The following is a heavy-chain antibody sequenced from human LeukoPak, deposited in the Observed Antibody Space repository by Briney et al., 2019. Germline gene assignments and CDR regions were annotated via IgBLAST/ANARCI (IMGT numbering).Heavy chain of an antibody. V-gene: IGHV3-30-3*01. D-gene: IGHD3-10*01. CDR3: ARDQSGLLWFGELSPNDY. J-gene: IGHJ4*02. CDR1: GFTFSSYA. Sequence: PGGSLRLSCAASGFTFSSYAMHWVRQAPGKGLEWVAVISYDGSNKYYADSVKGRFTISRDNSKNTLYLQMNSLRAEDTAVYYCARDQSGLLWFGELSPNDYWGQGTLVTVSS. CDR2: ISYDGSNK.